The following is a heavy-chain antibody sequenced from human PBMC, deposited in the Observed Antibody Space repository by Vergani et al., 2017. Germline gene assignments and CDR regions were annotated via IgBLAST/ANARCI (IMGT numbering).Heavy chain of an antibody. V-gene: IGHV3-21*01. Sequence: VQLVESGGGVVQPGRSLRLSCAASGFTFSSYAMHWVRQAPGKGLEWVSSISGNNDDVYYADSVKGRFTISRDNAKNSLYLEMNSLRVEDTAVYFCARSLVAGKGGYWGQGTRVAVSS. CDR1: GFTFSSYA. D-gene: IGHD6-19*01. J-gene: IGHJ4*02. CDR2: ISGNNDDV. CDR3: ARSLVAGKGGY.